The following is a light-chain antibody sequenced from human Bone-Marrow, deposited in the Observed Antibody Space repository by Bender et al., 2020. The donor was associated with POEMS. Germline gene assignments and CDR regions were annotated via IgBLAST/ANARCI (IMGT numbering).Light chain of an antibody. V-gene: IGLV2-14*03. CDR3: TSYAGSNNFL. J-gene: IGLJ3*02. CDR1: SSDVGGYDH. Sequence: QSPLTQPASVSGSPGRSITIPCTGTSSDVGGYDHVSWFQQFPGKVPRLLIYDVYHRPSGISTRFSGSKSGNTASLTVSGLQAEDEAKYYCTSYAGSNNFLFGGGTKLTVL. CDR2: DVY.